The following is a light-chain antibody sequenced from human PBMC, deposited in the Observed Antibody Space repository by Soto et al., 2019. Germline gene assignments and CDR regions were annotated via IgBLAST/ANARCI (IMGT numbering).Light chain of an antibody. CDR2: GAS. Sequence: EIVLAQSPGTLSLYPGERGTLSCRASQSVSAAYLAWYQQKPGQAPRLLIYGASTRATGIPDRFSGSGSGTDFTLTISRLEPEDFAVYYCQQYGSSPLTFGGGTKVDIK. CDR1: QSVSAAY. J-gene: IGKJ4*01. CDR3: QQYGSSPLT. V-gene: IGKV3-20*01.